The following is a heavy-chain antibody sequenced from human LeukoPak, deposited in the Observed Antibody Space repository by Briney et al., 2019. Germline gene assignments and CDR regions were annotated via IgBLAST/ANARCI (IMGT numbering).Heavy chain of an antibody. D-gene: IGHD6-13*01. J-gene: IGHJ4*02. CDR2: ISYDGSNK. V-gene: IGHV3-30*04. CDR3: ARVAAAAPWYYFDY. CDR1: GFTFSSYA. Sequence: PGRSLRLSCAASGFTFSSYAMHWVRQAPGKGLEWVAVISYDGSNKYYADSVKGRFTISRDNSKNTLYLQMNSLRAEDTAVYYCARVAAAAPWYYFDYWGQGTLVTVSS.